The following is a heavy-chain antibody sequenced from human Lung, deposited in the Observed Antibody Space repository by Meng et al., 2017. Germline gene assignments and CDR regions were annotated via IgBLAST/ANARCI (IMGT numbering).Heavy chain of an antibody. V-gene: IGHV7-4-1*02. CDR2: INTNTGNP. CDR1: GYTFTSYA. D-gene: IGHD3-10*01. Sequence: QGQLLQSGFELKKPGASVKVSCKASGYTFTSYAMNWVRQAPGQGLEWMGWINTNTGNPTYAQGFTGRFVFSLDTSVSTAYLQISSLKAEDTAVYYCASGWFGELFGYFDLWGRGTLVTVSS. J-gene: IGHJ2*01. CDR3: ASGWFGELFGYFDL.